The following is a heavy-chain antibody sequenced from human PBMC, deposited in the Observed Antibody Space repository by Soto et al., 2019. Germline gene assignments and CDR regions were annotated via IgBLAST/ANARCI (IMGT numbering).Heavy chain of an antibody. Sequence: GGSLRLSCAASGFTFSSYSMNWVRQAPGKGLEWVSSISSSSSYIYYADSVKGRFTISRDNAKNSLYLQMNSLRAEDTAVYYCAPYYYDSSGYFQHWGQGTLVTSPQ. J-gene: IGHJ1*01. CDR2: ISSSSSYI. D-gene: IGHD3-22*01. CDR1: GFTFSSYS. CDR3: APYYYDSSGYFQH. V-gene: IGHV3-21*01.